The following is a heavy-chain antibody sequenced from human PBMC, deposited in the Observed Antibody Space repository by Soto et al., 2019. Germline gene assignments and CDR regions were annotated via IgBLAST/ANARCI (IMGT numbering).Heavy chain of an antibody. CDR1: GFRFTSSW. D-gene: IGHD3-16*01. CDR2: INQNGGQK. V-gene: IGHV3-7*01. CDR3: VTWADAADEDYFHH. J-gene: IGHJ1*01. Sequence: EVQLVESGGGLVQPGGSLRLSCEASGFRFTSSWMSWVRQAPGKGLEWVAHINQNGGQKYYVDAAKGRFTISRDNAKTSLYLQMNSLRVEDTAVFYCVTWADAADEDYFHHWGQGTLVTVSS.